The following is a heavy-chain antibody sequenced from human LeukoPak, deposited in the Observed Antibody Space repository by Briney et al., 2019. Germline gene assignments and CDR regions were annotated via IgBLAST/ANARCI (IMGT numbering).Heavy chain of an antibody. CDR1: GFTFNDYA. CDR2: VTWNSGTI. D-gene: IGHD3-22*01. J-gene: IGHJ4*02. CDR3: AKGRSPSDSRGGYFDY. V-gene: IGHV3-9*01. Sequence: GGSLRLSCAASGFTFNDYAMHWVRQAPGTDLEWVSGVTWNSGTIGYADSVKGRFTVSRDNAKNSLYLQMNSLRSEDTALYYCAKGRSPSDSRGGYFDYWGQGTLVTVSS.